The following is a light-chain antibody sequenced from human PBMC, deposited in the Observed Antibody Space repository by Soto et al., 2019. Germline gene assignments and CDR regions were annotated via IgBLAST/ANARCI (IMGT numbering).Light chain of an antibody. CDR2: IDN. Sequence: QSVLTQPPSASGTPGQRVSISCSGSTSNIGSQTVNWYHRLPGTAPKLLIYIDNQRPSGVPDRFSGSKSGTSSSRAISGLQSEDEADYFCASWDDSLNGPVFGGGTKLTVL. J-gene: IGLJ2*01. CDR3: ASWDDSLNGPV. V-gene: IGLV1-44*01. CDR1: TSNIGSQT.